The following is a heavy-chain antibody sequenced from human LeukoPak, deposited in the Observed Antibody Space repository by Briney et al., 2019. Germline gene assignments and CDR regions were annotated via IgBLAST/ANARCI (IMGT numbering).Heavy chain of an antibody. Sequence: GGSLRLSCAASGFTFGSYAMAWVRQAPGKGLEFVSSISSGVSSGGGITYYADSVKGRLTISRDNSKNTVYLQMNSLRAEDTAVYYCAKYQGWIRGVMNAFDVWGQGTMVIVS. CDR1: GFTFGSYA. D-gene: IGHD3-10*01. V-gene: IGHV3-23*01. J-gene: IGHJ3*01. CDR2: ISSGVSSGGGIT. CDR3: AKYQGWIRGVMNAFDV.